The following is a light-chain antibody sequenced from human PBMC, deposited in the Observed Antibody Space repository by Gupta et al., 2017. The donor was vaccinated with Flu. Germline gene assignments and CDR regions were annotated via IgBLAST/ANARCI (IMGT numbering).Light chain of an antibody. CDR3: SSYRSGSTPYV. J-gene: IGLJ1*01. V-gene: IGLV2-14*01. CDR1: SRDVGGYNY. CDR2: EVS. Sequence: QSVLTQPASVSGSPGQSITISCTGTSRDVGGYNYVSWYQQHPGKAPKLMIYEVSNRPSGVSNRFSGSKSVNTASLTISGLQAEDEADYYCSSYRSGSTPYVFGTGTKVTVL.